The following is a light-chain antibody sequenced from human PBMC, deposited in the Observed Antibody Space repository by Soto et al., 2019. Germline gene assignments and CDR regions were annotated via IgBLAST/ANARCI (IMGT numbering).Light chain of an antibody. CDR3: HQYDHWPLT. J-gene: IGKJ4*01. CDR2: GAS. Sequence: EIVMTQSPPTLSVSPRERATLSCRASQSVDRNLAWYHQKPGQAPRLLIYGASMRATGIPARFSGSGSGTQFTLTISSLQSEDFAVYYCHQYDHWPLTFGGGTKVEIK. V-gene: IGKV3-15*01. CDR1: QSVDRN.